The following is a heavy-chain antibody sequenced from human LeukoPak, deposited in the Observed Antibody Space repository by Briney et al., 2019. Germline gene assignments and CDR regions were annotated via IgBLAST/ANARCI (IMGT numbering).Heavy chain of an antibody. CDR2: IYYSGST. D-gene: IGHD5-24*01. CDR1: GGSISSYY. Sequence: PSETLSLTCTVSGGSISSYYWSWIRQPPGKGLEWIGCIYYSGSTNSNPSLKSRVTISVDTSKNQLSLKLSSVTAADTAIYYCARWLQLDDAFDIWGQGTMVIVSS. J-gene: IGHJ3*02. V-gene: IGHV4-59*01. CDR3: ARWLQLDDAFDI.